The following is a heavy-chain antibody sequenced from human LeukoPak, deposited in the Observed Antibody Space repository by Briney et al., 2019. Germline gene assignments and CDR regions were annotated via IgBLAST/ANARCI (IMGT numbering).Heavy chain of an antibody. J-gene: IGHJ3*02. Sequence: PSETLSLTCTVSGGSISRDYWKWIRQPPGKGLEWIGDIDYSGRTNYNPSLKSRVTISVDTSKNQFSLKLSPVTAADTAVYYCARHLWRGGTTESFDIWGQGTMVSVSS. CDR2: IDYSGRT. CDR1: GGSISRDY. D-gene: IGHD1-1*01. CDR3: ARHLWRGGTTESFDI. V-gene: IGHV4-59*08.